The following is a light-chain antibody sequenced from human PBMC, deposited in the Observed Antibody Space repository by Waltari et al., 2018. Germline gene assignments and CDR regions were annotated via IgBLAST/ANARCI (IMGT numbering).Light chain of an antibody. V-gene: IGKV4-1*01. Sequence: DIVMTQSPDSLAVSLGERATINCKSSQTVLYSSNNKNYLAWSQHKPAQPPKLLISWALTRESGVPDRVGGSGYGIDFTLNISRQQAEDVGLCHCQQSYSTHPTSGGGSKVEVK. CDR2: WAL. CDR3: QQSYSTHPT. J-gene: IGKJ4*01. CDR1: QTVLYSSNNKNY.